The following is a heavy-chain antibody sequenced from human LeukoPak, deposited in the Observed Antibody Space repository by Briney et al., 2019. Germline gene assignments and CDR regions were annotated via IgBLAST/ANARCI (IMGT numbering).Heavy chain of an antibody. J-gene: IGHJ4*02. CDR2: ISGSGGST. Sequence: QPGASLRLSCAASGFTFSSYAMSWVRQAPGKGLEWVSAISGSGGSTYYADSVKGRFTISRDNSKNTLYLQMSSLRAEDTAAYYCAKRYCSSTSCYMGYFDYWGQGTLVTVSS. D-gene: IGHD2-2*02. CDR1: GFTFSSYA. V-gene: IGHV3-23*01. CDR3: AKRYCSSTSCYMGYFDY.